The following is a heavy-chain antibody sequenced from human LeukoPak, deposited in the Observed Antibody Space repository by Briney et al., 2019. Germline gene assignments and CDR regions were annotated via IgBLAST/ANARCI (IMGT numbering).Heavy chain of an antibody. D-gene: IGHD5-18*01. V-gene: IGHV4-39*07. CDR3: ARGYSYGFDY. CDR2: IYYTGST. J-gene: IGHJ4*02. Sequence: PSETLSLTCTISGGSISSSRYYWGWIRQPPGKGLEWIGSIYYTGSTNYNPSLKSRVTISVDTSKNQFSLKLSSVTAADTAVYYCARGYSYGFDYWGQGTLVTVSS. CDR1: GGSISSSRYY.